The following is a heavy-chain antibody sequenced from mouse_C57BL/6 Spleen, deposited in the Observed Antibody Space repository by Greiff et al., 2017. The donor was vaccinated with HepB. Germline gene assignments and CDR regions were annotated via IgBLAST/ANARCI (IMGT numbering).Heavy chain of an antibody. CDR3: ARSLLLRGGYFDY. CDR2: ISSGSSTI. J-gene: IGHJ2*01. D-gene: IGHD1-1*01. CDR1: GFTFSDYG. Sequence: DVKVEESGGGLVKPGGSLKLSCAASGFTFSDYGMHWVRQAPEKGLEWVAYISSGSSTIYYADTVKGRFTISRDNAKNTLFLQMTSLRSEDTAMYYCARSLLLRGGYFDYWGQGTTLTVSS. V-gene: IGHV5-17*01.